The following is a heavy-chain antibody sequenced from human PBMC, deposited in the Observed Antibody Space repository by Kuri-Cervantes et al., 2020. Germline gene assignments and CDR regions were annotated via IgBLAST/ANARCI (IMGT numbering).Heavy chain of an antibody. Sequence: GESLKISCAASGFTFSSYSMNWVRQAPGKGLVWVSRINSDGSSTSYADSVKGRFTISRDNSKNTLSLQMNSLRVEDTAVYYCARDYYGSGNLAGMDVWGQGTTVTVSS. J-gene: IGHJ6*02. CDR3: ARDYYGSGNLAGMDV. V-gene: IGHV3-74*01. CDR1: GFTFSSYS. CDR2: INSDGSST. D-gene: IGHD3-10*01.